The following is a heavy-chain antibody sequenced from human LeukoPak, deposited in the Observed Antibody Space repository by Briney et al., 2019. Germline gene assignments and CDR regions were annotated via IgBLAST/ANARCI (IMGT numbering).Heavy chain of an antibody. D-gene: IGHD2-15*01. V-gene: IGHV3-23*05. CDR2: IETGGLST. CDR3: AKIEYCSGGSCYNFDS. CDR1: GFTFSSYG. J-gene: IGHJ4*02. Sequence: AGGSLRLSCAASGFTFSSYGMSWVRQAPGKGLEWVSAIETGGLSTYYVDSVKGRFTISRDNSKNTLYLQMHSLRAEDTAVYYCAKIEYCSGGSCYNFDSWGQGTLVTVSS.